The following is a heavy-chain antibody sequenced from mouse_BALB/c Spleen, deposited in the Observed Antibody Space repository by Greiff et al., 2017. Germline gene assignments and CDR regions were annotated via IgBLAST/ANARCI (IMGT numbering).Heavy chain of an antibody. J-gene: IGHJ3*01. V-gene: IGHV3-2*02. Sequence: EVKLVESGPGLVKPSQSLSLTCTVTGYSITSDYAWNWIRQFPGNKLEWMGYISYSGSTSYNPSLKSRISITRDTSKNQFFLQLNSVTTEDTATYYCASYRYDWFAYWGQGTLVTVSA. D-gene: IGHD2-14*01. CDR1: GYSITSDYA. CDR3: ASYRYDWFAY. CDR2: ISYSGST.